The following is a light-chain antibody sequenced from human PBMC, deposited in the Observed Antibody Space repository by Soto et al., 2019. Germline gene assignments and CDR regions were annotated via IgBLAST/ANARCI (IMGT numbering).Light chain of an antibody. CDR1: QSLVDSDGNTY. CDR2: KVS. V-gene: IGKV2-30*01. J-gene: IGKJ1*01. Sequence: DVVMTQSPLSLPVTLGQPASISCRSSQSLVDSDGNTYLHWFQQRPGQSPRRLIYKVSNRDSGVPDRFSGSGSGTDFTLKISRVEAEDVGVYYCMQGSHWWTFGQGTKVEIK. CDR3: MQGSHWWT.